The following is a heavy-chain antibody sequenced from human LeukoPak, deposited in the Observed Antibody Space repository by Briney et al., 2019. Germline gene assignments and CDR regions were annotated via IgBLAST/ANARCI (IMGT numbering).Heavy chain of an antibody. CDR1: GGTFSSYA. Sequence: ASVKVSCKASGGTFSSYAITWVRQAPGQGLEWMGGITPIFGTANYAQKFQGRVTITADESTSTAYMELSSLRSEDTAVYYCAGYLGSYYYYFDYWGQGTLVTVSS. CDR3: AGYLGSYYYYFDY. V-gene: IGHV1-69*01. D-gene: IGHD1-26*01. J-gene: IGHJ4*02. CDR2: ITPIFGTA.